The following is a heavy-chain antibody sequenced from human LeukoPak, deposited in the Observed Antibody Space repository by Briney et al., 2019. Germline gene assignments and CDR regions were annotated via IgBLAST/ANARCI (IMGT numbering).Heavy chain of an antibody. CDR2: IYYSGST. CDR1: GGSISSYY. CDR3: ARVIRYCSGGSCYAPAFDP. Sequence: SETLSLTCTVSGGSISSYYWSWIRQPPGKGLEWIGYIYYSGSTNYSPSLKSRVTISVDTSKNQFSLKLSSVTAADTAVYYCARVIRYCSGGSCYAPAFDPWGQGTLVTVSS. V-gene: IGHV4-59*01. D-gene: IGHD2-15*01. J-gene: IGHJ5*02.